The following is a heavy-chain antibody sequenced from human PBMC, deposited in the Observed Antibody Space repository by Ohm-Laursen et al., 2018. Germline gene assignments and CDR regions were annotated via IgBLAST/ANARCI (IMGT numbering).Heavy chain of an antibody. J-gene: IGHJ4*02. D-gene: IGHD6-13*01. CDR3: ARGIAAAGMDYFDY. CDR1: GGSISSGGYY. Sequence: GTLSLTCTVSGGSISSGGYYWSWIRQHPGKGLEWIGSIYYSGSTYYNPSLKSRVTISVDTSKNQFSLKLSSVTAADTAVYYCARGIAAAGMDYFDYWGQGTLVTVSS. V-gene: IGHV4-39*01. CDR2: IYYSGST.